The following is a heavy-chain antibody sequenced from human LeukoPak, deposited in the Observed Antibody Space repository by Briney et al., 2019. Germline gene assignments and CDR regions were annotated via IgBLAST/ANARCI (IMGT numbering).Heavy chain of an antibody. CDR2: IKQDGSEK. J-gene: IGHJ4*02. CDR3: AKGYSGSYHKIDY. Sequence: GGSLRLSCAASGFTFSSYWMSWVRQAPGKGLEWVANIKQDGSEKYYVDSVKGRFTISRDNAKNSLYLQMNSLRAEDTAVYYCAKGYSGSYHKIDYWGQGTLVTVSS. D-gene: IGHD1-26*01. CDR1: GFTFSSYW. V-gene: IGHV3-7*01.